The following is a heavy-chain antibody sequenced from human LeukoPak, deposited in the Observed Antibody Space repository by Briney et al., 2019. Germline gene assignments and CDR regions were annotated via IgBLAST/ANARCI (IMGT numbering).Heavy chain of an antibody. CDR2: ISGSGGST. CDR3: AKASDRYYESGSYYPAPYFDY. D-gene: IGHD3-10*01. CDR1: GFTFSSYA. J-gene: IGHJ4*02. Sequence: GGSLRLSCAASGFTFSSYAMSWVRRAPGKGLEWVSAISGSGGSTYYADSVKGRFTISRDNSKNTLYLQMNSLRAEEKTVYPYAKASDRYYESGSYYPAPYFDYWGQGTLVTVSS. V-gene: IGHV3-23*01.